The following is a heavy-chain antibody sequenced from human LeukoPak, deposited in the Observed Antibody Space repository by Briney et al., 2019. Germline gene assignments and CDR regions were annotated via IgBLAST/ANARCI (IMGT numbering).Heavy chain of an antibody. CDR2: IIPIFVTA. V-gene: IGHV1-69*05. Sequence: GASVKVSCKASGGTFSSYAISWVRQAPGQGLEWMGRIIPIFVTANYAQKFQGRVTITTDESTSTAYMELSSLRSEDTAVYYCARDSYYYDSSLRHWGQGTLVTVSS. CDR3: ARDSYYYDSSLRH. J-gene: IGHJ1*01. D-gene: IGHD3-22*01. CDR1: GGTFSSYA.